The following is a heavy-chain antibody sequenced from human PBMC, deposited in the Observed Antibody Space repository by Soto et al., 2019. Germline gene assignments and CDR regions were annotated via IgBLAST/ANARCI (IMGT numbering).Heavy chain of an antibody. V-gene: IGHV4-59*01. D-gene: IGHD4-17*01. Sequence: QVPLQESGPGLVKPSETLSLFCNVSGGSMSNNYWTWIRQAPGKGLEWIGYVFYTGSTNYNPSLKSRVSISVDTSKKYFSLRLNSVTAADTAVYYCARSLTVTRFDQWGQGTRVTVS. CDR1: GGSMSNNY. CDR2: VFYTGST. CDR3: ARSLTVTRFDQ. J-gene: IGHJ4*02.